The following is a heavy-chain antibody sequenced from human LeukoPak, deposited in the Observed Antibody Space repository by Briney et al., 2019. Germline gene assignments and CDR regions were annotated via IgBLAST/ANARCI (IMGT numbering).Heavy chain of an antibody. Sequence: PSETLSLTCTVSGGSISSSSYYWGWIRQPPGKGLEWNGSIYYSGSTYYNPSLKSRVTISVDTSKNQFSLKLSSVTAADTAVYYCARDYAGNDYWGQGTLVTVSS. D-gene: IGHD2-2*01. J-gene: IGHJ4*02. V-gene: IGHV4-39*07. CDR3: ARDYAGNDY. CDR2: IYYSGST. CDR1: GGSISSSSYY.